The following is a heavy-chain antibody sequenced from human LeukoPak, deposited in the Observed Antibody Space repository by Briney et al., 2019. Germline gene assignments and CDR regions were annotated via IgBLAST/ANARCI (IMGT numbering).Heavy chain of an antibody. CDR3: ARGPSSTSFDYYYTDV. D-gene: IGHD2-2*01. Sequence: EGSLRLSCAASGFTFSSYSMNWVRQAPGKGLEWVSYISSSSSTIYYADSVKGRFTISRDNAKNSLYLQMNSLRAEDTAVYYCARGPSSTSFDYYYTDVWGKGTTVTVSS. V-gene: IGHV3-48*01. CDR2: ISSSSSTI. J-gene: IGHJ6*03. CDR1: GFTFSSYS.